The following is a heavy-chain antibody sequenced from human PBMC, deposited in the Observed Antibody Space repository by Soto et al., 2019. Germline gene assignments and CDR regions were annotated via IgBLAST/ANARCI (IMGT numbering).Heavy chain of an antibody. V-gene: IGHV3-7*01. CDR1: GFTFNNYC. J-gene: IGHJ4*02. Sequence: GGSLRLSCAASGFTFNNYCMSWVRQAPGKGLEWVATIKQDGSEKYYVDSVKGRFTISRDNARHSVYLQMNSLRAEDTAVFYCAREEGGINSPTYYFDYWGQGTLVTAPQ. CDR3: AREEGGINSPTYYFDY. CDR2: IKQDGSEK. D-gene: IGHD1-20*01.